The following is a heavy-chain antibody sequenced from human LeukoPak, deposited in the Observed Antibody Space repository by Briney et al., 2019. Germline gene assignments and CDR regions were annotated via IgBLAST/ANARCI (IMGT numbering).Heavy chain of an antibody. CDR2: IYHSGST. D-gene: IGHD4-17*01. CDR3: ARGDGGDYVTQGAFDP. CDR1: GGSISSGGYS. V-gene: IGHV4-30-2*01. Sequence: SSETLSLTCAVSGGSISSGGYSWSWIRQPPGKGLEWIGYIYHSGSTYYNPSLKSRVTISVDRSKNQFSLKLSSVTAADTAVYYCARGDGGDYVTQGAFDPWGQGTLVTVSS. J-gene: IGHJ5*02.